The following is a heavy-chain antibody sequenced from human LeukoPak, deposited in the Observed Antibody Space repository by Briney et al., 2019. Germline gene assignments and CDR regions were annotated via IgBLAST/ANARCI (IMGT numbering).Heavy chain of an antibody. CDR3: ARSVDFRITMVRGRYWFDP. CDR1: GYTFTGYY. Sequence: ASVKVSCKASGYTFTGYYMHWVRQAPGQGLEWMGWINPNSGGTNYAQKFQGWVTMTRDTSISTAYMELSRLRSDDTAVYYCARSVDFRITMVRGRYWFDPWGQGTLVTVSS. CDR2: INPNSGGT. J-gene: IGHJ5*02. D-gene: IGHD3-10*01. V-gene: IGHV1-2*04.